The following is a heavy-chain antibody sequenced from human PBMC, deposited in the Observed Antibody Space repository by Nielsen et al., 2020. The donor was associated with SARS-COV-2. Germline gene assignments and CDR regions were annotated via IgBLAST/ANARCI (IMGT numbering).Heavy chain of an antibody. V-gene: IGHV3-23*01. CDR3: AKSDGGYSYGYPDY. Sequence: GESLKISRAASGFSFSNYAMNWVRHAPGKGLEWVSAISGRGGNTFYADSVKGRFTISRDNSKSTLYLQMNSLSAEDTAIYYCAKSDGGYSYGYPDYWGQGTLVTVSS. CDR2: ISGRGGNT. CDR1: GFSFSNYA. D-gene: IGHD5-18*01. J-gene: IGHJ4*02.